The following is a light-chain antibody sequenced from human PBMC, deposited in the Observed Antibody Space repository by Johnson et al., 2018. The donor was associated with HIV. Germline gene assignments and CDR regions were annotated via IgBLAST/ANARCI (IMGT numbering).Light chain of an antibody. CDR2: ENN. CDR3: GTWDSSLSAYV. J-gene: IGLJ1*01. Sequence: QSVLTQPPSVSAAPGQKVTIYCSGSRSSTGRNYASWYQQLPGTAPKLLIYENNKRPSGIPDRFSGSKSGTSATLGITGLQTGYEADYYCGTWDSSLSAYVFGTGTRVTVL. V-gene: IGLV1-51*02. CDR1: RSSTGRNY.